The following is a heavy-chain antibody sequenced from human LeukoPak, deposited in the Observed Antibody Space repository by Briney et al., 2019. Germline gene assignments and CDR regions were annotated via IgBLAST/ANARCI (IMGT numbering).Heavy chain of an antibody. J-gene: IGHJ6*03. Sequence: SVKVSCKASGGTFSSYAISWVRQAPGQGLEWMGGIIPIFGTANYAQKFQGRVTITAYKSTSTTYMELSSLRSEDTAVYYCARGRSNWVGANDYYMDVWGKGTTVTVSS. CDR2: IIPIFGTA. D-gene: IGHD1-26*01. CDR3: ARGRSNWVGANDYYMDV. V-gene: IGHV1-69*06. CDR1: GGTFSSYA.